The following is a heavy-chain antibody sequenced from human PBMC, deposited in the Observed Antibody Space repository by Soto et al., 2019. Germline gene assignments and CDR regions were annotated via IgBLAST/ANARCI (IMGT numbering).Heavy chain of an antibody. CDR2: VFYDGTT. CDR3: VRHPAPLGNYFLFDY. Sequence: QILLQESGPGLVRPSETLSLICSVSGDSIGRGRHYWGWIRQSPGNRLDWLGSVFYDGTTFYNPSLKSRLTISVDTSKNLLSLRLSSVTAADTAIFYYVRHPAPLGNYFLFDYWGQGTLATVTS. V-gene: IGHV4-39*01. D-gene: IGHD1-26*01. J-gene: IGHJ4*02. CDR1: GDSIGRGRHY.